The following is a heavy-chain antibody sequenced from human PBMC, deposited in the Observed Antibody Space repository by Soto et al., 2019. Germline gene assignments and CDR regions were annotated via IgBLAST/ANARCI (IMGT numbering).Heavy chain of an antibody. Sequence: GGSLRLSCAASGFTFSSYDMHWVRQATGKGLEWVSAIGTAGDTYYPGSVKGRFTISRENAKNSLYLQMNSLRAGDTAVYYCATPFLYDFWTFYAFDIWGQGTMVTVSS. J-gene: IGHJ3*02. CDR3: ATPFLYDFWTFYAFDI. CDR1: GFTFSSYD. CDR2: IGTAGDT. V-gene: IGHV3-13*01. D-gene: IGHD3-3*01.